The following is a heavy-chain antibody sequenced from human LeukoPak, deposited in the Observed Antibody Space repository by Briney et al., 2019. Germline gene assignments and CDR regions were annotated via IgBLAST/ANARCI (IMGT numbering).Heavy chain of an antibody. CDR1: GFTFSSYA. V-gene: IGHV3-23*01. CDR2: ISGSGGST. J-gene: IGHJ4*02. Sequence: GGSLRLSCAASGFTFSSYAMSWVRQAPGRGLEWVSAISGSGGSTYYADSVKGRFTISRDNSKNTLYLQMNSLRAENTAVYYCAKDISRQVTTVTFNYWGQGTLVTVSS. CDR3: AKDISRQVTTVTFNY. D-gene: IGHD4-17*01.